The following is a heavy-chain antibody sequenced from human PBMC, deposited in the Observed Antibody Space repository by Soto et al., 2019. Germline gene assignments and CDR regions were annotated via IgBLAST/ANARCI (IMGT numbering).Heavy chain of an antibody. CDR2: ISAYDDDT. J-gene: IGHJ6*03. CDR1: GYSFIDYG. D-gene: IGHD1-7*01. Sequence: QVQLVQSGAEVKKPGASVKVSCKTSGYSFIDYGVGWVRQAPGQGFEWVGWISAYDDDTKYSEKFQGRVTMTTDSSTSTAYMELRSLTSDDTAVYYCARAGRAFRTSHYYYFFMDVWDKGTTVTVSS. V-gene: IGHV1-18*01. CDR3: ARAGRAFRTSHYYYFFMDV.